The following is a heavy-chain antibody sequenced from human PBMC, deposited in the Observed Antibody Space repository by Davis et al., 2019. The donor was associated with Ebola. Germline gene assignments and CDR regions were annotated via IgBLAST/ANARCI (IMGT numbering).Heavy chain of an antibody. D-gene: IGHD3-10*01. CDR2: ISSSSSYT. Sequence: PGGSLRLSCAASGFTFSDYYMSWIRQAPGKGLEWVSYISSSSSYTNYADSVKGRFTISRDNAKNSLYLQMNSLRAEDTAVYYCAGVRGLGHGGFDYWGQGTLVTVSS. J-gene: IGHJ4*02. CDR1: GFTFSDYY. CDR3: AGVRGLGHGGFDY. V-gene: IGHV3-11*06.